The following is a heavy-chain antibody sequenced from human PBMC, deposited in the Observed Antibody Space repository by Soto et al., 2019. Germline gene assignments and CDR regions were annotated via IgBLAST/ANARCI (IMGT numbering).Heavy chain of an antibody. CDR1: GFTFSGYL. J-gene: IGHJ6*02. CDR2: INSDGSST. Sequence: GGSLRLSWAASGFTFSGYLSHWVRQAQGKGLVWVSRINSDGSSTSYADSVKGRSTISRDNAKNMLYLQMNSLRAEDTAVYYCASGGPPPGGYYYYYGMDVWGQGTTVTVSS. CDR3: ASGGPPPGGYYYYYGMDV. V-gene: IGHV3-74*01. D-gene: IGHD3-10*01.